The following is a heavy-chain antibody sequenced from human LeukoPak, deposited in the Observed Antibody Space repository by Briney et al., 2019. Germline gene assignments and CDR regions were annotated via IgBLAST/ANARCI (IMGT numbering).Heavy chain of an antibody. CDR2: IYYSGST. CDR1: GGSISSYY. D-gene: IGHD3-10*01. V-gene: IGHV4-59*08. CDR3: ARFGDRVPDAFDI. J-gene: IGHJ3*02. Sequence: SETLSLTCTVSGGSISSYYWSWIRQPPGKGLEWVGYIYYSGSTNYNSSLKSRVTISVDTSKNQFSLKLSSVTAADTAVYYCARFGDRVPDAFDIWGQGTMVTVSS.